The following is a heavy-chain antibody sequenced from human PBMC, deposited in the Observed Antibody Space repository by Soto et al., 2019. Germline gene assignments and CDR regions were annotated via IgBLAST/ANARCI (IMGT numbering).Heavy chain of an antibody. CDR2: ISGSGGST. CDR1: GFTFSSYA. V-gene: IGHV3-23*01. CDR3: AKDGGNYGSVGDYYYYGMDV. J-gene: IGHJ6*02. D-gene: IGHD3-10*01. Sequence: GGSLRLSCAASGFTFSSYAMSWVRQAPGKGLEWVSAISGSGGSTYYADSVKGRFTISRDNSKNTLYLQMNSLRAEDTAVYYCAKDGGNYGSVGDYYYYGMDVWGQGTTVTVSS.